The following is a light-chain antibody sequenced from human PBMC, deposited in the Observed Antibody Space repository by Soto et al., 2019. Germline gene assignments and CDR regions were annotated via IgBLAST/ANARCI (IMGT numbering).Light chain of an antibody. V-gene: IGLV2-14*01. Sequence: QSVLTQPASVSGSPGQSIAISCTGTSSDVGGYNYVSWYQQHPGKAPKLMIYDVSNRPSGVSNCFSGSKSGNTASLTISGLQAEDEADYYCSSYTSSSTLTYYVFGTGTKVTVL. J-gene: IGLJ1*01. CDR2: DVS. CDR3: SSYTSSSTLTYYV. CDR1: SSDVGGYNY.